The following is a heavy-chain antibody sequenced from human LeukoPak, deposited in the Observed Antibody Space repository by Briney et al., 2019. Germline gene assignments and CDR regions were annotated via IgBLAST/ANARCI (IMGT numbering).Heavy chain of an antibody. CDR2: ISYDGSNK. D-gene: IGHD3-22*01. V-gene: IGHV3-30*18. Sequence: GRSLRLSCAASGFTLSSYGMHWVRQAPGKGLEWVAVISYDGSNKYYADSVKGRFTISRDNSENTLYLQMNSLRAEDTAVYYCAKDYYDSSGYILYYYYYGMDVWGQGTTVTVSS. CDR1: GFTLSSYG. J-gene: IGHJ6*02. CDR3: AKDYYDSSGYILYYYYYGMDV.